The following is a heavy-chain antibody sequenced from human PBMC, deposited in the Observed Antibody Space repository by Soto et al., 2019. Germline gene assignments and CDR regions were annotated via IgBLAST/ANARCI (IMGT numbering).Heavy chain of an antibody. CDR3: ARDRGLWDYDSSGTPQGWFDP. J-gene: IGHJ5*02. D-gene: IGHD3-22*01. Sequence: SVKVSCKASGGTFSSYAISWVRQTPGRGLEWMGGIIPIFGTANYAQKFQGRVTITADKSTSTAYMELSSLRSEDTAVYYCARDRGLWDYDSSGTPQGWFDPWGQGTLVTVSS. V-gene: IGHV1-69*06. CDR2: IIPIFGTA. CDR1: GGTFSSYA.